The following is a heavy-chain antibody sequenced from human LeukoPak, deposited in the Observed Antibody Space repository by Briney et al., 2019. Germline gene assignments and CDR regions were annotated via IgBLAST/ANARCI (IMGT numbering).Heavy chain of an antibody. J-gene: IGHJ4*02. CDR2: TRNKANSYTT. D-gene: IGHD6-13*01. Sequence: PGGSLRLSCAASGFTFSDHYMDWVRQAPGKGLEWVGRTRNKANSYTTEYAASVKGRFTISRDDSKNSLYLQMNSLRAEDTAVYYCAREAEQLFTLPDYWGQGTLVTVSS. V-gene: IGHV3-72*01. CDR1: GFTFSDHY. CDR3: AREAEQLFTLPDY.